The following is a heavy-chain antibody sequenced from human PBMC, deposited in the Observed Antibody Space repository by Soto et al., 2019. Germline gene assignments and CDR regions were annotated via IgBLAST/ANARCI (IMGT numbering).Heavy chain of an antibody. CDR3: SRGLNTIFGVGRNWFDP. CDR2: IYYSGST. D-gene: IGHD3-3*01. CDR1: GGSISSYY. V-gene: IGHV4-59*12. Sequence: PSETLSLTCTVSGGSISSYYWTWIRQPPGKGLEWIGYIYYSGSTNYNPSLKSRVTISVATSKNQFSLKLSSVTAADTAVYYFSRGLNTIFGVGRNWFDPWGQGTLVTGSS. J-gene: IGHJ5*02.